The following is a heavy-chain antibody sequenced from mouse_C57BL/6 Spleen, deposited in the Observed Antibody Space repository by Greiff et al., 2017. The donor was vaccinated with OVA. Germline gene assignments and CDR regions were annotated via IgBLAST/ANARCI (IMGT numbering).Heavy chain of an antibody. CDR2: INPNYGTT. V-gene: IGHV1-39*01. CDR1: GYSFTDYN. J-gene: IGHJ3*01. CDR3: ARGDYGISSWFAY. Sequence: VQLKESGPELVKPGASVKISCKASGYSFTDYNMHWVKQSNGKSLEWIGVINPNYGTTSYNQKFKGKATLTVDQSSSTAYMQLNSLTSEVSAVYSCARGDYGISSWFAYWGQGTLVTVSA. D-gene: IGHD1-1*01.